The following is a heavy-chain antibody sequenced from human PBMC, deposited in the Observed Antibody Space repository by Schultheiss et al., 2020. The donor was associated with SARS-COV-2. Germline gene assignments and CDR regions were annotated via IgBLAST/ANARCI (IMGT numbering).Heavy chain of an antibody. CDR3: ARANLDYYYYYGMDV. J-gene: IGHJ6*02. Sequence: ASVKVSCKASGYTFTSYYMHWVRQAPGQGLEWMGWISAYNGNTNYAQKLQGRVTMTTDTSTSTAYMELRSLRSDDTAVYYCARANLDYYYYYGMDVWGQGTTVTVSS. V-gene: IGHV1-18*04. CDR2: ISAYNGNT. CDR1: GYTFTSYY. D-gene: IGHD3/OR15-3a*01.